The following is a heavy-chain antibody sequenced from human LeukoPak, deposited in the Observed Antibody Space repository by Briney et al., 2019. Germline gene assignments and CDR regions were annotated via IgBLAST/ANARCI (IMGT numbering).Heavy chain of an antibody. CDR2: INPNSGGT. CDR1: GYTFTGYY. V-gene: IGHV1-2*02. Sequence: ASVKVSCKASGYTFTGYYMHWVRQAPGQGLEWMGWINPNSGGTNYAQKFQGRVTMTRDTSISTAYMELSRLRSGDTAVYYCARGLYYGSGPDDYWGQGTLVTVSS. CDR3: ARGLYYGSGPDDY. D-gene: IGHD3-10*01. J-gene: IGHJ4*02.